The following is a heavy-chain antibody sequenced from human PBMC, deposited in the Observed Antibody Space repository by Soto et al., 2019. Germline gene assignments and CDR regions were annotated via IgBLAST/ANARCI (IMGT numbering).Heavy chain of an antibody. CDR2: ITGTGGST. Sequence: PGGSLRLSCAPSGFTFSNYDMTWFRQAPGNGLEWVSSITGTGGSTYYADSVKGRFTISRDNSKNTLYLQMNSLRAEDTAVYYCAKDRGLTQIVVTVLLDSWGQGTLVTVSS. D-gene: IGHD3-22*01. J-gene: IGHJ4*02. CDR3: AKDRGLTQIVVTVLLDS. CDR1: GFTFSNYD. V-gene: IGHV3-23*01.